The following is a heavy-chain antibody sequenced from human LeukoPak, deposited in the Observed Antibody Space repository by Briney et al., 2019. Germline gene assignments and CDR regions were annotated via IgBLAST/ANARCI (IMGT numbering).Heavy chain of an antibody. Sequence: ASVKVSCKASGYTFTGYYMHWVRQAPGQGLEWMGWINPNSGGTNYAQKFQGRVTITADKSTSTAYMELSSLRSEDTAVYYCARWDEDTAMVRDYWGQGTLVTVSS. CDR3: ARWDEDTAMVRDY. D-gene: IGHD5-18*01. CDR2: INPNSGGT. J-gene: IGHJ4*02. V-gene: IGHV1-2*02. CDR1: GYTFTGYY.